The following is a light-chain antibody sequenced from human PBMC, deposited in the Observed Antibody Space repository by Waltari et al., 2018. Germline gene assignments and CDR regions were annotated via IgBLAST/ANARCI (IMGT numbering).Light chain of an antibody. V-gene: IGLV2-14*03. CDR2: DVI. J-gene: IGLJ2*01. Sequence: QSALTQHASVSGSPGQSITISCTGTNSDIGAYNNVSWYQQHPGKAPKVIIFDVIFRPSGVSNRFSGSKSGNTASLTITGLQAEDEAHYYCSSFTVTDTLVVFGGGTKLTV. CDR3: SSFTVTDTLVV. CDR1: NSDIGAYNN.